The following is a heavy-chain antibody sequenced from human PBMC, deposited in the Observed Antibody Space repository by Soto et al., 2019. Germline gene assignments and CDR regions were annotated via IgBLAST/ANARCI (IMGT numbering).Heavy chain of an antibody. J-gene: IGHJ4*02. CDR2: IRFDGSNE. D-gene: IGHD1-7*01. CDR1: GGIFHGYG. Sequence: QEQLVESGGGVVQPGMSLRLSCAVPGGIFHGYGMHWVRQAPDKGLEWVAIIRFDGSNEEYADSVKGRFTISRDNSKNTLYLQMNTLGAEDTAVYYCARDGIGGTVFRGYLDYWGRGTVVTVSS. V-gene: IGHV3-33*01. CDR3: ARDGIGGTVFRGYLDY.